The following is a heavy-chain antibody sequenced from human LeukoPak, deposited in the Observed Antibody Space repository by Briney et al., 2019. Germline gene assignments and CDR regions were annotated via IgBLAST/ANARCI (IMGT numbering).Heavy chain of an antibody. D-gene: IGHD1-7*01. CDR1: GFTFSSYW. Sequence: GGSLRLSCAASGFTFSSYWMSWVRQAPGKGLEWVAVISSDGSNKYYADSVKGRFTISRDNSKITLYLQMNSLRAEDTAVYYCARDLELRNALDYWGQGTLVTVSS. CDR2: ISSDGSNK. CDR3: ARDLELRNALDY. J-gene: IGHJ4*02. V-gene: IGHV3-30*03.